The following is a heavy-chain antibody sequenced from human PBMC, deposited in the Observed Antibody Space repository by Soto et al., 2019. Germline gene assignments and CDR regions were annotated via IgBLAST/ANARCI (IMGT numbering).Heavy chain of an antibody. D-gene: IGHD3-22*01. CDR1: GGSLSNYG. V-gene: IGHV1-69*12. CDR3: ARGDATKIVVTTYYAMDV. J-gene: IGHJ6*02. Sequence: QVQLVQSGAEVKKPGSSVKVSCKASGGSLSNYGISWVRQAPGQGLEWMGAIIPVFGTPNYAQKFQDRVTITGDESITTVYMEVRSLTSEDTAVYYCARGDATKIVVTTYYAMDVWGQGTTVTVSS. CDR2: IIPVFGTP.